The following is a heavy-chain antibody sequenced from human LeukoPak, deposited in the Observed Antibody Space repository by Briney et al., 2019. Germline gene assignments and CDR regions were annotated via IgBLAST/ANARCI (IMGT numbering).Heavy chain of an antibody. Sequence: ASVKVSCKASGYSFTSYYVHCVRQAPGQGLEWAGVINPKDGGTISAQKLQDRVALTSDTSTSTVYMEMNNLKSDDTAVYYCARGPLLGYDTNDSGFDIWGQGTLVTVSS. V-gene: IGHV1-46*04. J-gene: IGHJ3*02. D-gene: IGHD2-8*01. CDR3: ARGPLLGYDTNDSGFDI. CDR1: GYSFTSYY. CDR2: INPKDGGT.